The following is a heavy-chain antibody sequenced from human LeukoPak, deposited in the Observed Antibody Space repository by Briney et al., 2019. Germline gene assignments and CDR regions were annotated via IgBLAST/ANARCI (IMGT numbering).Heavy chain of an antibody. CDR1: GFRFDDYA. CDR2: ISWDSAAI. CDR3: TKRARMGIAAAGDGFHI. D-gene: IGHD6-13*01. J-gene: IGHJ3*02. Sequence: GGSLRLSCAASGFRFDDYAMHWVRQAPGKGLEWFSGISWDSAAIGYADSVRGRFTLSRDNAKDSLFLQMSRLRVEDTALYYCTKRARMGIAAAGDGFHIWGQGTMVTVSS. V-gene: IGHV3-9*01.